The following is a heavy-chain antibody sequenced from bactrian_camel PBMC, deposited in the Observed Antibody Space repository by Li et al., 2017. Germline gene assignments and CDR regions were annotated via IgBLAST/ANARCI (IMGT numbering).Heavy chain of an antibody. CDR2: INRGGGGA. V-gene: IGHV3S31*01. D-gene: IGHD7*01. CDR3: AADYFRPCSGRNWWVRDRYNF. CDR1: GFTFSNYP. Sequence: DVQLVESGGGSVQPGGSLRLSCAASGFTFSNYPMSWVRQAPGKAFEWVSSINRGGGGAYYADSVKGRFTMSRDNDKNTVYLQLNSLKTEDTAMYYCAADYFRPCSGRNWWVRDRYNFWAQGTQVTVS. J-gene: IGHJ4*01.